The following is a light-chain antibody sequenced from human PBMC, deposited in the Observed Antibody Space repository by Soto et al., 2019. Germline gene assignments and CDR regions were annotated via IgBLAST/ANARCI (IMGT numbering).Light chain of an antibody. Sequence: EIVLTQSPGTLSLSPGERATLSCRASQSLRSSYLGWYQQRPGQPPRLLIYGTSSRATGIPDRFSGSGSATDFTLTISRLEPEDFALYYCQHYGRSPITFGQGTRLEIK. J-gene: IGKJ5*01. CDR3: QHYGRSPIT. V-gene: IGKV3-20*01. CDR1: QSLRSSY. CDR2: GTS.